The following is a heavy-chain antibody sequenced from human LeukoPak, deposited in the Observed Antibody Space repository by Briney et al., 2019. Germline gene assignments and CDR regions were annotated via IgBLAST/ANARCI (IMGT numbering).Heavy chain of an antibody. V-gene: IGHV3-23*01. CDR3: ARDPSYSENLDY. CDR2: ISGSGGST. Sequence: GGSLRLSCAASGFTFSSYAMSWVRQAPGKGLEWVSDISGSGGSTYYADSVKGRFTISRDNSKNTLYLQMNSLRAEDTAVYYCARDPSYSENLDYWGQGTLVTVSS. D-gene: IGHD1-26*01. J-gene: IGHJ4*02. CDR1: GFTFSSYA.